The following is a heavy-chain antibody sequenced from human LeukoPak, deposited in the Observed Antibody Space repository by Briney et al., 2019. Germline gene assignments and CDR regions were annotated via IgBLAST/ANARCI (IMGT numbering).Heavy chain of an antibody. CDR3: ARGGGWAYCSSTSCLLLHY. J-gene: IGHJ4*02. CDR2: INPNSGGT. CDR1: GYTFTGYY. V-gene: IGHV1-2*02. D-gene: IGHD2-2*01. Sequence: GTSVKVSCKASGYTFTGYYMHWVRQAPGQGLEWMGWINPNSGGTNYAQKFQGRVTMTRDTSISTAYMELSRLRSDDTAVYYCARGGGWAYCSSTSCLLLHYRGQGTLVTVSS.